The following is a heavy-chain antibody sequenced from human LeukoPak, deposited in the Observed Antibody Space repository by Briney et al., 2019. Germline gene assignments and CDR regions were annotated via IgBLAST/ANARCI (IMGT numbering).Heavy chain of an antibody. CDR3: XRRAGGYSHPYDY. Sequence: GGSLXXSCAVSGFTVSGNYMSWVRHAPGKGLEWVSLIYSGGTTYYADSVKGRFTICRDNYKNTLYLQMNSMRAEDKAVYYCXRRAGGYSHPYDYWGQGILVTVSS. J-gene: IGHJ4*02. CDR2: IYSGGTT. D-gene: IGHD4-23*01. V-gene: IGHV3-53*01. CDR1: GFTVSGNY.